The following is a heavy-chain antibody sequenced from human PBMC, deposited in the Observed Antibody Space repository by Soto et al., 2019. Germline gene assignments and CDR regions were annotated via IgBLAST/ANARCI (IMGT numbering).Heavy chain of an antibody. Sequence: QVQLVESGGGVVQPGRSLRLSCAASGFTFSSYAMHWVRQAPGKGLEWVAVISYDGSNKYYADCVKGRFTISRDNSKNTLYMQMNSLRAEDTAVYYCASSGWYSPYYYYGMDVWGQGTTVTVSS. V-gene: IGHV3-30-3*01. J-gene: IGHJ6*02. CDR1: GFTFSSYA. CDR3: ASSGWYSPYYYYGMDV. D-gene: IGHD6-19*01. CDR2: ISYDGSNK.